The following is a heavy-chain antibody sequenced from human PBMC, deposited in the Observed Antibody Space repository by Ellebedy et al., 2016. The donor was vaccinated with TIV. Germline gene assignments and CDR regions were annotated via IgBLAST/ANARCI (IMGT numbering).Heavy chain of an antibody. D-gene: IGHD4-17*01. CDR1: GFTFDDYA. Sequence: SLKISXAASGFTFDDYAMHWVRQAPGKGLEWVSGISWNSGSIGYADSVKGRFTISRDNAKNSLYLQMNSLRAEDTALYYCAKDSWAFYGDYERYYYYGMDVWGQGTTVTVSS. CDR2: ISWNSGSI. CDR3: AKDSWAFYGDYERYYYYGMDV. V-gene: IGHV3-9*01. J-gene: IGHJ6*02.